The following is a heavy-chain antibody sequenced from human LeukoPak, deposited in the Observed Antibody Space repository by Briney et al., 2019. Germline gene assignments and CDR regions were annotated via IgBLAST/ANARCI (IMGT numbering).Heavy chain of an antibody. CDR3: ARASSNYYYNYMDV. V-gene: IGHV4-4*07. CDR2: MYSGEST. CDR1: GDSIGIYY. Sequence: PSETLSLTCTVSGDSIGIYYYNWIPQPAGKGLEWIGRMYSGESTRYNPSLKSRVTMSLDTSRSQFSLRLSSVTAADTAVYYCARASSNYYYNYMDVWGKGTTVTVSS. J-gene: IGHJ6*03.